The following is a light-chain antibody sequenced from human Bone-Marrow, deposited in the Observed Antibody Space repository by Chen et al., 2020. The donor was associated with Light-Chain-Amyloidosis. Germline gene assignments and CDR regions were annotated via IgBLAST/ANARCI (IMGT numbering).Light chain of an antibody. V-gene: IGKV1-9*01. J-gene: IGKJ5*01. CDR2: AAS. Sequence: DIQLTQSPSFLSASVGDRVTITCRASPGISSYLAWYQQKPGKAPKLLIYAASTLQSGVPSRFSGSGSGTEFTLTISSLQPEDFATYYCQQLNSYPPFGQGTRLEIK. CDR3: QQLNSYPP. CDR1: PGISSY.